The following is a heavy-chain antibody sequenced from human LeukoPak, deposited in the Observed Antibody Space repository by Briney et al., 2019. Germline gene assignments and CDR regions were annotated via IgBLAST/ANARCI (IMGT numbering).Heavy chain of an antibody. CDR3: ARRGYSYDYNY. V-gene: IGHV4-39*01. Sequence: SETLSLTCTVSGGSISSSTYYWGSIRQPPGKGLEWIGSISYSGSTYYNPSLKSRVTISVDTSKNQFSLKLSSVTAADTAVYYCARRGYSYDYNYWGQGTLVTVS. CDR1: GGSISSSTYY. CDR2: ISYSGST. D-gene: IGHD5-18*01. J-gene: IGHJ4*02.